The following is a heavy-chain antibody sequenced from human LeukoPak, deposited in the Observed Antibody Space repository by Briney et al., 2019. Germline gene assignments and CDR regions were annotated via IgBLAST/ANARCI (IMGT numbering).Heavy chain of an antibody. CDR3: AKGVGIAVAGTDYYYGMDV. J-gene: IGHJ6*02. CDR2: ISGSGDST. D-gene: IGHD6-19*01. Sequence: GGSLRLSCAASGFSFSSYAMSWVRQAPGKGLEWVSTISGSGDSTYYADSVKGRFTISRDNSKNTLYPQMNSLRAEDTAVYYCAKGVGIAVAGTDYYYGMDVWGPGTTVTVSS. V-gene: IGHV3-23*01. CDR1: GFSFSSYA.